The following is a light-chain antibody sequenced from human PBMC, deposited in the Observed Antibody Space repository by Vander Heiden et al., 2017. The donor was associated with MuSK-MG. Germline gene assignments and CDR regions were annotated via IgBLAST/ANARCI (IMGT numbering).Light chain of an antibody. J-gene: IGLJ3*02. CDR1: GSSLGSNY. Sequence: QSVLTQQPSASETPEPSITISCYLGGSSLGSNYVYLYQQLPGTAPKLLIYRNNQRPSGVPDRFSGSKAGTSAPLAISGLRSEDEADYYCAAWDDSLSGWVFGGGTKLTVL. CDR3: AAWDDSLSGWV. CDR2: RNN. V-gene: IGLV1-47*01.